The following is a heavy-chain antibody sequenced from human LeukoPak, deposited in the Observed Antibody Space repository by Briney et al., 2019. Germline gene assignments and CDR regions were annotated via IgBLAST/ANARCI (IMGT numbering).Heavy chain of an antibody. V-gene: IGHV4-59*01. CDR3: ARRPLGYCSSTSCYEEDYFDY. J-gene: IGHJ4*02. CDR1: GGSISSYY. Sequence: SETLSLTCTVSGGSISSYYWSWIRQPPGKGLEWIGYIYYSGSTNYNPSLKSRVTISVDTSKNQFSLKLSSVPAADTAVYYCARRPLGYCSSTSCYEEDYFDYWGQGTLVTVSS. CDR2: IYYSGST. D-gene: IGHD2-2*01.